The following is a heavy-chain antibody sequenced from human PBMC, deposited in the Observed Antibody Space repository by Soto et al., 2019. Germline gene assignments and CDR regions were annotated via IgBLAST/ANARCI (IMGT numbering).Heavy chain of an antibody. CDR2: MNPNNGNA. Sequence: QVQLVQSGAEVKKPGASVKVSCKASGYTFTSYDINWVRQATGQGLEWMGWMNPNNGNAGYAQKLQGRITMTRNTSINTAYMELSSLRFDDTAVYYCASINYWGQGTLVTVSS. V-gene: IGHV1-8*01. J-gene: IGHJ4*02. CDR3: ASINY. CDR1: GYTFTSYD. D-gene: IGHD1-20*01.